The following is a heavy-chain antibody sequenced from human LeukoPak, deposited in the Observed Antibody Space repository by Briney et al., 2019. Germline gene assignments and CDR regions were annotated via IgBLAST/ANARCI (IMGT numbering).Heavy chain of an antibody. CDR1: GYTFTSYY. CDR2: INPSGGST. D-gene: IGHD4-11*01. V-gene: IGHV1-46*01. Sequence: ASVKVSCKASGYTFTSYYMHWVRQAPGQGLEWMGIINPSGGSTSYAQKFQGRVTMTRDTSTSTVYMELSSLRSEDTAVYYCARDRCNYGVVFYFDYWGQGTLVTVSS. CDR3: ARDRCNYGVVFYFDY. J-gene: IGHJ4*02.